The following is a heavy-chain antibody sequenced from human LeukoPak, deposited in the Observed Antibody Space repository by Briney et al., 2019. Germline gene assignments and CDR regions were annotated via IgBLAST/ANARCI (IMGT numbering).Heavy chain of an antibody. CDR3: ARVDSSGWYKIDY. J-gene: IGHJ4*02. V-gene: IGHV1-2*02. CDR1: GYTFTGYY. CDR2: INPNSGGT. D-gene: IGHD6-19*01. Sequence: GASVKVSCKASGYTFTGYYMHWVRQAPGQGLEWMGWINPNSGGTNYAQKFQGRVTITADKSTSTAYMELSSLRSEDTAVYYCARVDSSGWYKIDYWGQGTLVTVSS.